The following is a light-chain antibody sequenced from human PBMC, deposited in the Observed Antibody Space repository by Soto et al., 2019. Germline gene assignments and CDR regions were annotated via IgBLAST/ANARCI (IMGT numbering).Light chain of an antibody. J-gene: IGKJ5*01. Sequence: EVVLTQSPATLSLSLGERATLSCRASQSVSSNFLAWYQQRPGQAPRLLIYGASSRATGIPDRFSGSGSGTDFTLTISRLEPEDFAVYYCQQYGSSPQTFGQGTRLEIK. CDR2: GAS. CDR1: QSVSSNF. CDR3: QQYGSSPQT. V-gene: IGKV3-20*01.